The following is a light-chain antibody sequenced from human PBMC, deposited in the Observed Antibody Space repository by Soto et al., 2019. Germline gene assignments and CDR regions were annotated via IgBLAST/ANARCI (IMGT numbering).Light chain of an antibody. CDR2: KAS. CDR3: QQYNSYAWT. J-gene: IGKJ1*01. Sequence: DIQMTQSPSTLSASVGDRVTITCRASQSISSWLAWYQQKPGKDPKLLLYKASSLESGVPSRFSGSGSGTEFTLTISSLQPDDFATYYCQQYNSYAWTFGQGTKVEIK. V-gene: IGKV1-5*03. CDR1: QSISSW.